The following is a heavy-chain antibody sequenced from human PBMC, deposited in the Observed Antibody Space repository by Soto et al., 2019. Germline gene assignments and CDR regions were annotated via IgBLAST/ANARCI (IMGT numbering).Heavy chain of an antibody. V-gene: IGHV3-33*01. CDR1: GFAFSRYG. J-gene: IGHJ1*01. CDR2: IWYDASHE. CDR3: ARDPQDSRGYPPMD. D-gene: IGHD3-22*01. Sequence: GGSLRLSCVATGFAFSRYGMHWMRQTPGKGLEWVADIWYDASHENYADSVKGRFTISRDNSKNTLYLQMNSLGVEDTAIYYCARDPQDSRGYPPMDWGPGTRVTVSS.